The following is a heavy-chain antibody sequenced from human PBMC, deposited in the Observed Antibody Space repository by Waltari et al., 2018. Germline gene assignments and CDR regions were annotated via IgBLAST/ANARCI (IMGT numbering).Heavy chain of an antibody. CDR3: AKAEGSNGDFDY. D-gene: IGHD1-26*01. CDR2: IWYDGSNK. CDR1: GFNFSSYG. Sequence: QVQLVESGGGVVQPGRSLRLSCADSGFNFSSYGMHWVRQAPGKGLEWVAVIWYDGSNKYYADSVKGRFTISRDNSKNTLYLQMNSLRAEDTAMYYCAKAEGSNGDFDYWGQGTLVTVSS. V-gene: IGHV3-30*18. J-gene: IGHJ4*02.